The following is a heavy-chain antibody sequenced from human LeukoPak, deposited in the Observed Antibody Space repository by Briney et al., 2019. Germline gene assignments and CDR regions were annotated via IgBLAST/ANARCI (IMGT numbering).Heavy chain of an antibody. J-gene: IGHJ5*02. CDR1: GGSISSGGYS. CDR3: TRSAGTTRFDP. CDR2: IYHSGST. Sequence: SETLSLTCAVSGGSISSGGYSWSWIRHPPGKGLEWIGYIYHSGSTYYNPSLKSRVTISVDRSKNQFSLKLSSVTAADTAVYYCTRSAGTTRFDPWGQGTLVTVSS. D-gene: IGHD3-10*01. V-gene: IGHV4-30-2*01.